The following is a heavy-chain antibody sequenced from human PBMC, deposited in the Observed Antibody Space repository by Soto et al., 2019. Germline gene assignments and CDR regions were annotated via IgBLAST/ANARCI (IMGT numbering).Heavy chain of an antibody. CDR2: IYPGDSDT. CDR1: GYSFTSYW. Sequence: PGESLKISCKGSGYSFTSYWIGWVRQMPGKGLEWMGIIYPGDSDTRYSPSFQGQVTISADKSISTAYLQWSSLKASDTAMYYCARHDVRQLWLRRDYYYYGMDVWGQGTTVTVSS. V-gene: IGHV5-51*01. CDR3: ARHDVRQLWLRRDYYYYGMDV. D-gene: IGHD5-18*01. J-gene: IGHJ6*02.